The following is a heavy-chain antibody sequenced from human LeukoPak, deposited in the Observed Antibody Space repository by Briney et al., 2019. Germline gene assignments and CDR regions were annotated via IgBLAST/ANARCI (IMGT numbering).Heavy chain of an antibody. CDR2: ISSSSSYI. V-gene: IGHV3-21*01. Sequence: TTGGSLRLSCAASGFTFSSYSMNWVRQAPGKGLEWVSSISSSSSYIYYADSVKGRFTISRDNAKNSLYLQMNSLRAEDTAVYYCARNSNLTDTYYYGMDVWGQGTTVTVSS. CDR3: ARNSNLTDTYYYGMDV. D-gene: IGHD4-11*01. J-gene: IGHJ6*02. CDR1: GFTFSSYS.